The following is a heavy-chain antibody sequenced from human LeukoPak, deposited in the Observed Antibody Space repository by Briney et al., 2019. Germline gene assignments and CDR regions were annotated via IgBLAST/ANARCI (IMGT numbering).Heavy chain of an antibody. V-gene: IGHV4-34*01. CDR1: GGSFSGYY. Sequence: SETLSLTCAVYGGSFSGYYWSWIRQPPGKGLEWIGEINHSGSTNYNPSLKSRVTISVDTSKNQFSLKLSSVTAADTAVYYCARASEYSSSPPDYWGQGTLVTVSS. CDR2: INHSGST. CDR3: ARASEYSSSPPDY. D-gene: IGHD6-6*01. J-gene: IGHJ4*02.